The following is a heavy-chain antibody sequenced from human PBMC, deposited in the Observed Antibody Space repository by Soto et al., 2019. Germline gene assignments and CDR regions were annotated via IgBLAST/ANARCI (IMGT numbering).Heavy chain of an antibody. CDR2: ISWNSGSI. V-gene: IGHV3-9*01. CDR1: GFTFDDYA. CDR3: ATGAITRVRGVIGYFGMDV. J-gene: IGHJ6*02. D-gene: IGHD3-10*01. Sequence: EVQLVESGGGLVQPGRSLRLSCAASGFTFDDYAMHWVRQAPGKGLEWVSGISWNSGSIGYADSVKCRFTISRDNAKKSLYLQMNSLIAEDTALHSRATGAITRVRGVIGYFGMDVLGQGTTVTVSS.